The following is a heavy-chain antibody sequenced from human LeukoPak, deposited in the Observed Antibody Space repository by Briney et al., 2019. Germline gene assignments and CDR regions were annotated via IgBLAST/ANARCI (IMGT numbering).Heavy chain of an antibody. J-gene: IGHJ6*02. D-gene: IGHD3-3*01. V-gene: IGHV4-59*01. CDR3: ASGIFEYGMDV. CDR2: IYYSGST. CDR1: GVSISSYY. Sequence: PSETLSLTCTVSGVSISSYYWSWIRQPPGKGLEWIGYIYYSGSTNYNPSLKSRVTISVDTSKNQFSLKLSSVTAADTAVYYCASGIFEYGMDVWGQGTTVTVSS.